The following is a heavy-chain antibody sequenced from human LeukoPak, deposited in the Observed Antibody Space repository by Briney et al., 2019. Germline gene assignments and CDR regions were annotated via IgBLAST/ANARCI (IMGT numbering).Heavy chain of an antibody. CDR3: AREGITMVRGAFDY. CDR2: IKSKTDGGTT. D-gene: IGHD3-10*01. J-gene: IGHJ4*02. Sequence: GGSLRLSCAASGFTFSNAWMNWVRQAPGKGLEWVGRIKSKTDGGTTDYAAPVKGRFTISRDDSKNTLYLQMNSLRAEDTAVYYCAREGITMVRGAFDYWGQGTLVTVSS. CDR1: GFTFSNAW. V-gene: IGHV3-15*01.